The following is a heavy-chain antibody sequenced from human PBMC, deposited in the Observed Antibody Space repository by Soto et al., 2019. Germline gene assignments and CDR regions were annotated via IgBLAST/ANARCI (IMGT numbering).Heavy chain of an antibody. CDR1: GFSLSTSGVG. J-gene: IGHJ5*02. V-gene: IGHV2-5*02. CDR2: IYWDDDK. Sequence: QITLKESGPTLVKPTQTLTLTCTFSGFSLSTSGVGVGWIRQPPGKALEWLALIYWDDDKRYSPSLKSRLTITKDSSKTQVVLTRTSMDPVDTATFYCAHSSCSGGSCYGGWFDPWGQGTLVTVSS. D-gene: IGHD2-15*01. CDR3: AHSSCSGGSCYGGWFDP.